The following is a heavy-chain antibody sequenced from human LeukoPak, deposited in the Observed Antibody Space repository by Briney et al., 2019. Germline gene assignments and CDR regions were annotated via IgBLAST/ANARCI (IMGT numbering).Heavy chain of an antibody. V-gene: IGHV4-59*08. J-gene: IGHJ5*02. CDR2: IYYSGST. Sequence: PSETLSLTCTVSGGXISSYYWSWIRQAPGKGLEWIGYIYYSGSTNYTPSLRSRGTISVATSKNQFSLKLSSVTAADTAVYYCARHPPNKDSSSWYTFDPWGQGTLVTVSS. CDR3: ARHPPNKDSSSWYTFDP. D-gene: IGHD6-13*01. CDR1: GGXISSYY.